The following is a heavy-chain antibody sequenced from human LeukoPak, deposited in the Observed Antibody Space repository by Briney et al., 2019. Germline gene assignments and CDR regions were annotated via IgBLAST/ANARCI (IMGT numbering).Heavy chain of an antibody. CDR2: ISSNGGST. Sequence: GGSLSLSCSASGLTFRSYAMHWVRQAPGKGLEYVSAISSNGGSTYYADSVKGRFTISRDNSKNTLYLQMSSLRAEDTAVYYCVTNQAYYDFWSGYYTGIVSPNWFDPWGQGTLVTVSS. D-gene: IGHD3-3*01. V-gene: IGHV3-64D*09. J-gene: IGHJ5*02. CDR3: VTNQAYYDFWSGYYTGIVSPNWFDP. CDR1: GLTFRSYA.